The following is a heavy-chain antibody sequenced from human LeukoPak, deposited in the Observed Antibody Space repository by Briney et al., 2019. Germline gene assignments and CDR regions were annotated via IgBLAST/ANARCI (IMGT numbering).Heavy chain of an antibody. Sequence: SETLSLTCTVPGGSISSSSYYWGWIRQPPGKGLEWIGSIYYSGSTYYNPSLKSRVTISVDTSKNQFSLKLSSVTAADTAVYYCARGESSQSYYYYMDVWGKGTTVTVSS. V-gene: IGHV4-39*07. J-gene: IGHJ6*03. CDR2: IYYSGST. CDR1: GGSISSSSYY. D-gene: IGHD6-13*01. CDR3: ARGESSQSYYYYMDV.